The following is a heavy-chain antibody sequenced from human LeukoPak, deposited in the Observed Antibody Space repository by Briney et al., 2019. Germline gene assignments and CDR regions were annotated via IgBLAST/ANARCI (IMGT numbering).Heavy chain of an antibody. CDR1: GATSSRYA. D-gene: IGHD3-10*01. Sequence: GSSVKVSCKASGATSSRYAINWVRQAPGQGLEWMGGIIPIFGTTNYAQKFQGRVTIIADKSTSIVYMELSSLRSEDTAVYYCARVPYGEPYFDYWGQGTLITVSS. CDR2: IIPIFGTT. J-gene: IGHJ4*02. V-gene: IGHV1-69*06. CDR3: ARVPYGEPYFDY.